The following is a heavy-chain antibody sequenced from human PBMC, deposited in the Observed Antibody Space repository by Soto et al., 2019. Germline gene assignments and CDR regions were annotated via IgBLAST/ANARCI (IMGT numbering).Heavy chain of an antibody. Sequence: SGPTLVNPTQTLTLTCTFSGFSFTTAGVAVGWIRQTPGGALEWLTLIYYNDDRRFSPSLKTRLTITGDTCKNQVVLSLTNVDPGDTATYFCAHSDGGYEIIYFDFWGQGRPVTLSS. J-gene: IGHJ4*02. CDR1: GFSFTTAGVA. V-gene: IGHV2-5*01. CDR2: IYYNDDR. D-gene: IGHD5-12*01. CDR3: AHSDGGYEIIYFDF.